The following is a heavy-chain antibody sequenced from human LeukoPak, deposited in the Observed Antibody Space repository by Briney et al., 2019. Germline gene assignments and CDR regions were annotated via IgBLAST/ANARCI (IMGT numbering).Heavy chain of an antibody. J-gene: IGHJ3*02. CDR3: ARGIAVYDAFDI. V-gene: IGHV4-59*10. CDR2: IYTSGST. Sequence: SETLSLTCAVYGGSFSGYYWSWIRQPPGKGLEWIGRIYTSGSTNYNPSLKSRVTISVDTSKNQFSLKLSSVTAADTAVYYCARGIAVYDAFDIWGQGTMVTVSS. CDR1: GGSFSGYY. D-gene: IGHD2/OR15-2a*01.